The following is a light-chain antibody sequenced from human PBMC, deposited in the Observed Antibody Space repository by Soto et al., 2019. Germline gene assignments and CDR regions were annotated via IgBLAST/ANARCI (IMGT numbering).Light chain of an antibody. J-gene: IGKJ1*01. Sequence: EIVLTHSPATLSLSPWEIATLSCRASQSVSSYLAWYQQKPGQAPRLLIYDASNRATGIPARFSGSGSGTDFTLTISSLEPEDFAVYYCQQYNNWPRTFGQGTKVDIK. V-gene: IGKV3-11*01. CDR2: DAS. CDR1: QSVSSY. CDR3: QQYNNWPRT.